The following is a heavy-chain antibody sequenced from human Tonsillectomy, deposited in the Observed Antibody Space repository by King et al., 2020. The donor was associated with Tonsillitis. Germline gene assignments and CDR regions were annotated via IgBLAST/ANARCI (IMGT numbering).Heavy chain of an antibody. CDR2: ISYDGSNK. V-gene: IGHV3-30*18. CDR1: GFTFSSYG. CDR3: AKVDFDILTGYYEGLGWFDP. D-gene: IGHD3-9*01. J-gene: IGHJ5*02. Sequence: VQLVESGGGVVQPGRSLRLSCAASGFTFSSYGMHWVRQAPGKGLEWVAVISYDGSNKYYADSVKGRFTISRDNSKNTLYLQMNSLRAEDTAVYYCAKVDFDILTGYYEGLGWFDPWGQGTLVTVSS.